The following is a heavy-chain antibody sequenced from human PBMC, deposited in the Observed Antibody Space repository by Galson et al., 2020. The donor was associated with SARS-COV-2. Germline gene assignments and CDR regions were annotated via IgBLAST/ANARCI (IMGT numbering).Heavy chain of an antibody. D-gene: IGHD2-15*01. CDR3: TREGWQGAY. CDR1: GFTFEDYW. CDR2: IRGDGSET. J-gene: IGHJ4*02. V-gene: IGHV3-7*01. Sequence: GGSLRLSCVVSGFTFEDYWMSWVRQAPGKGLEWVANIRGDGSETNYVDSVKGRFPISRDNAVNSLYLEMNSLRVEDTAVYYCTREGWQGAYWGQGTRVTVSS.